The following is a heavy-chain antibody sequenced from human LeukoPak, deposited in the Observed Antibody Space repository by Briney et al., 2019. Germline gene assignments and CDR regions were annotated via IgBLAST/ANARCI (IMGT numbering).Heavy chain of an antibody. D-gene: IGHD6-13*01. CDR3: ARARKSSSWPLDY. V-gene: IGHV4-61*02. CDR2: IYTSGST. CDR1: GDSISSGNY. Sequence: SETLSLTCTVSGDSISSGNYWSWIRQPAGKGLEWIGRIYTSGSTNYNPSLKSRVTISVDTSKNQFSLKLSSVTAADTAVYYCARARKSSSWPLDYWGQGTLVTVSS. J-gene: IGHJ4*02.